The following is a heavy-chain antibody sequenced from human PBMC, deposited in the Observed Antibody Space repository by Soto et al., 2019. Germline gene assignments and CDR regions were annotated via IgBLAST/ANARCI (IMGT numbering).Heavy chain of an antibody. V-gene: IGHV1-69*13. CDR1: GGTFSSYA. J-gene: IGHJ4*02. D-gene: IGHD3-16*02. CDR2: IIPIFGTA. CDR3: ARGKAYYDYVWGSYRYSTMAN. Sequence: ASVKVSCKASGGTFSSYAISWVRQAPGQGLEWMGGIIPIFGTANYAQKFQGRVTITADESTSTAYMELSSLRSEDTAVYYCARGKAYYDYVWGSYRYSTMANWGQGTLVTVSS.